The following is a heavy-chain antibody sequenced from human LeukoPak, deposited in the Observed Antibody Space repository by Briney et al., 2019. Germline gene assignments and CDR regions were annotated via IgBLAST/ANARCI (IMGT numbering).Heavy chain of an antibody. Sequence: ASVKVSCKASGYTFTSYYMHWVRQAPGQGLEWMGIINPSGGSTSYAQKFQGRVTMTRDMSTSTVYMELSSLRSEDTAMYYCAREGAGGHFDYWGQGTLVTVSS. V-gene: IGHV1-46*01. D-gene: IGHD3-10*01. CDR2: INPSGGST. CDR1: GYTFTSYY. CDR3: AREGAGGHFDY. J-gene: IGHJ4*02.